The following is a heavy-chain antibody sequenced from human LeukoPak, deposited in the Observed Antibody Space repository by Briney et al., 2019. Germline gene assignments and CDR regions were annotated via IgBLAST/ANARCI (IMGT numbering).Heavy chain of an antibody. CDR1: GFTFSSYG. V-gene: IGHV3-30*02. Sequence: GGSLRLSCAASGFTFSSYGMHWVRQAPGKGLEWVAFIRYDGSNKYYADSVKGRLTISRDNSKNTLYLQMNSLRAEDTAVYYCAKRPVYSSSLDYWGQGTLVTVSS. J-gene: IGHJ4*02. CDR3: AKRPVYSSSLDY. D-gene: IGHD6-13*01. CDR2: IRYDGSNK.